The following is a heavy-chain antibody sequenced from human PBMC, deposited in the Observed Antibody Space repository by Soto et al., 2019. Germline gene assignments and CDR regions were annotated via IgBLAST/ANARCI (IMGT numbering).Heavy chain of an antibody. CDR3: AKDLYSSGWGGGFDC. D-gene: IGHD6-19*01. Sequence: EVQLLESGGGLVQPGGSLRLSCAASGFTFTSYDMSWLRQAPGKGLEWVSAMSGSGDRTNYADSVKGRFTIYRDSSKNSLYMEMNSLKVEDTALYYCAKDLYSSGWGGGFDCWSQGTLVTVSS. CDR1: GFTFTSYD. CDR2: MSGSGDRT. J-gene: IGHJ4*02. V-gene: IGHV3-23*01.